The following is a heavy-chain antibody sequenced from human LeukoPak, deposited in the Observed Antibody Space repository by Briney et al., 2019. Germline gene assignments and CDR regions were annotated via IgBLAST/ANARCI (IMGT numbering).Heavy chain of an antibody. CDR1: GFTFSDYY. D-gene: IGHD2-2*01. CDR3: ARVQREQLPPMGYYYYGMDV. V-gene: IGHV3-11*05. Sequence: PGGSLRLSCAASGFTFSDYYMSWIRQAPGKGLEWVSYISSSSSYTNYADSVKGRFTISRDNAKNSLYLQMNSLRAEDTAVYYCARVQREQLPPMGYYYYGMDVWGQGTTVTVSS. CDR2: ISSSSSYT. J-gene: IGHJ6*02.